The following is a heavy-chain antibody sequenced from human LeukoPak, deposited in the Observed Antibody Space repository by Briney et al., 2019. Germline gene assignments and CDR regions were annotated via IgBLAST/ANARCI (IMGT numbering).Heavy chain of an antibody. D-gene: IGHD3-16*01. V-gene: IGHV3-9*01. CDR3: ARERGLTFDY. Sequence: PGGSLRLSCAASGFTFDDYAMHWVRQAPGKGLEWVSGISWNSGSIGYVDSVKGRFTISRDNAKNSLYLQMNSLRAEDTAVYYCARERGLTFDYWGQGTLVTVSS. CDR2: ISWNSGSI. J-gene: IGHJ4*02. CDR1: GFTFDDYA.